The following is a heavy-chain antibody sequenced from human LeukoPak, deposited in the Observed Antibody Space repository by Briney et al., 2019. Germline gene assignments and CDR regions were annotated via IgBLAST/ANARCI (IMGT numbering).Heavy chain of an antibody. CDR2: IDSGGTT. CDR1: GSNVTYNY. Sequence: PGGSLRLTCVASGSNVTYNYMTWVRQAPGKGLEWVSLIDSGGTTYYADSLKGRFTISRHSPNNTLFLQMNNLRPEDTAVYYCARTSYYYDMDVWGPGTTVTVSS. V-gene: IGHV3-53*04. J-gene: IGHJ6*02. CDR3: ARTSYYYDMDV.